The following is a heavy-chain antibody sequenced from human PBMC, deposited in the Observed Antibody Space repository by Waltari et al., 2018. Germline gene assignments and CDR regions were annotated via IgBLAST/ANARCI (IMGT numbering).Heavy chain of an antibody. CDR3: AASPGLHADY. V-gene: IGHV1-8*01. D-gene: IGHD4-4*01. CDR1: GYTFTSYD. J-gene: IGHJ4*02. CDR2: MNPNSGNT. Sequence: QVQLVQSGAEVKKPGASVKVSCKASGYTFTSYDINWVRQATGEGLEWMGWMNPNSGNTGYAQKFQGRGTMTRNTSRSTAYMELSSLRSEETAVYYCAASPGLHADYWGQGTLVTVSS.